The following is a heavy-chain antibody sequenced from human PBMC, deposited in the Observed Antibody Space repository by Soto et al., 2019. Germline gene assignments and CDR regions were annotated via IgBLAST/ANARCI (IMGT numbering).Heavy chain of an antibody. CDR2: VSTSIRST. J-gene: IGHJ3*02. CDR1: GYSFSGYD. V-gene: IGHV1-18*04. Sequence: QGKLVQSGPEVKKPGASVKVSCTASGYSFSGYDITWVRQAPGQGLEWLGWVSTSIRSTMSAGKLQGRLTMTTDTSTTTVYMELRGLTSDDTAVYYCARDSRSDLYGEDALDIRGQGTTVRVSS. D-gene: IGHD3-10*01. CDR3: ARDSRSDLYGEDALDI.